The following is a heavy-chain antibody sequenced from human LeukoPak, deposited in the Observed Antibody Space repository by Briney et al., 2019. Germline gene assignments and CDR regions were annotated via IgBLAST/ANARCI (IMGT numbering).Heavy chain of an antibody. J-gene: IGHJ4*02. CDR2: ISGSGGST. CDR1: GFTFSSYA. Sequence: GGSLRLSCAASGFTFSSYAMSWVRQAPGKGLEWVSAISGSGGSTYYADSVKGRFTISRDNSKNTLYLQMNSLRAEDTAVYYCAKDESRWFGAPGRYWGQGTLVTVSS. D-gene: IGHD3-10*01. CDR3: AKDESRWFGAPGRY. V-gene: IGHV3-23*01.